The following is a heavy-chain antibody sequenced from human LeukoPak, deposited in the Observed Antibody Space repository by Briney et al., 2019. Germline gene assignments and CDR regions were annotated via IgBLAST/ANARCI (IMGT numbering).Heavy chain of an antibody. CDR3: ARGGVGTFDY. V-gene: IGHV3-74*01. Sequence: GGSLRLSCAASGFSFSSSWMHWVRQAPGKGLVWVSQINGDGSSFTYADSVKGRFTISRDNAGNIIYLQLNSLRAEDTAVYFCARGGVGTFDYWGQGTLVTVSS. CDR1: GFSFSSSW. CDR2: INGDGSSF. D-gene: IGHD1-26*01. J-gene: IGHJ4*02.